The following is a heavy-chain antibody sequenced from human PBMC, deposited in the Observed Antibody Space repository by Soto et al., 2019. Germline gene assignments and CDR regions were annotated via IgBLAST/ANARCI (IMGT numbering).Heavy chain of an antibody. Sequence: QVQLVESGGGVVQPGRSLRLSCAASGFTFSRSGMHWLRQAPGKGLEWVAAISSDGSDEYYADSVKGRFNISRDNSKNTLSLQMNSLRFEDTAVYFCAKDRRKWADSPSEKWGQGTLVTVSS. CDR1: GFTFSRSG. J-gene: IGHJ4*02. CDR2: ISSDGSDE. CDR3: AKDRRKWADSPSEK. D-gene: IGHD2-21*02. V-gene: IGHV3-30*18.